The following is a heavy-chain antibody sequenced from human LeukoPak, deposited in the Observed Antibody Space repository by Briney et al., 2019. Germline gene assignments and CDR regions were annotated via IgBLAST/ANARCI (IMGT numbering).Heavy chain of an antibody. CDR3: AKSDYGVGYGMDV. V-gene: IGHV3-30*18. CDR2: ISYDGSNK. J-gene: IGHJ6*02. CDR1: GFTFSSYA. Sequence: GGSLRLSCAASGFTFSSYAMSWVRQAPGKGLEWVAVISYDGSNKYYADSVKGRFTISRDNSKNTLYLQMNSLRAEDTAVYYCAKSDYGVGYGMDVWGQGTTVTVSS. D-gene: IGHD4-17*01.